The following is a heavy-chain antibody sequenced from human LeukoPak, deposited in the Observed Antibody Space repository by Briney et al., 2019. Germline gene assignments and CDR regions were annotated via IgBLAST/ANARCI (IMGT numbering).Heavy chain of an antibody. CDR2: ISAYNGNT. Sequence: ASVKVSCKASGYTFTSYGISWVRQAPGQGLEWMGWISAYNGNTYYAQKLQGRVTMTTDTSTSTAYMELRSPRSDDTAVYYCARVDSSGWYRGFDYWGQGTLVTVSS. CDR3: ARVDSSGWYRGFDY. CDR1: GYTFTSYG. J-gene: IGHJ4*02. D-gene: IGHD6-19*01. V-gene: IGHV1-18*01.